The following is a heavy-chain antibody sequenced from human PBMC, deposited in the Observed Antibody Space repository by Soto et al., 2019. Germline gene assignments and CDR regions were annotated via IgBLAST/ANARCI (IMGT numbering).Heavy chain of an antibody. CDR3: VRGDNWNDEASDY. CDR1: GFRFSNHG. Sequence: GGSLILSCAATGFRFSNHGMHWVRQAPGKGLEWVAVIWSDGNNRCYADSVKGRFTISRDNSKNTLYLQMNSLRAEDTAVYYCVRGDNWNDEASDYWGQGT. V-gene: IGHV3-33*01. D-gene: IGHD1-1*01. J-gene: IGHJ4*02. CDR2: IWSDGNNR.